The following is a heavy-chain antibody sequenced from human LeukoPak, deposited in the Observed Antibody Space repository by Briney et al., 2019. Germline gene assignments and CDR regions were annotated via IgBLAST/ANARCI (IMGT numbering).Heavy chain of an antibody. CDR2: ISYDGSNK. CDR1: GFTFSSYG. CDR3: AKDLGSGPAGVLDC. V-gene: IGHV3-30*18. D-gene: IGHD6-19*01. Sequence: GGSLRLSCAASGFTFSSYGMHWVRQAPGKGLEWVAVISYDGSNKYYADSVKGRFTISRDNSKNTLYLQMNSLRAEDTAVYYCAKDLGSGPAGVLDCWGQGTLVTVSS. J-gene: IGHJ4*02.